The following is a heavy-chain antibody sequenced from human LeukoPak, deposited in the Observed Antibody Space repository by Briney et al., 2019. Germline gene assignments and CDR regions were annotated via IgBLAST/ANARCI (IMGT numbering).Heavy chain of an antibody. CDR2: ISGTGNTI. Sequence: PGGSLRLSCAASGFTFSSYAMHWIRRAPGKGLEWISCISGTGNTIYYSDSVKGRFTVSRDNAKQSLFLQMDSLTAEDTAVYYCARDSIEVAGTSAAYYYFDLWGRGTQVTVSS. CDR1: GFTFSSYA. D-gene: IGHD6-19*01. CDR3: ARDSIEVAGTSAAYYYFDL. J-gene: IGHJ2*01. V-gene: IGHV3-48*03.